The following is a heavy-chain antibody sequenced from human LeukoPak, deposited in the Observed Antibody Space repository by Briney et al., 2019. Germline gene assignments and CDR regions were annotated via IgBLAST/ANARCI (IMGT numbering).Heavy chain of an antibody. J-gene: IGHJ3*02. CDR3: ARVLEDGDYGATDAFDI. CDR2: IYYSGST. V-gene: IGHV4-59*01. D-gene: IGHD4-17*01. CDR1: GGSISSYY. Sequence: PSETLSLTCTVSGGSISSYYWSWVRQPPGKGLGWIGYIYYSGSTNYNPSLKSRVTISVDTSKNQFSLKLSSVTAADTAVHYCARVLEDGDYGATDAFDIWGQGTMVTVSS.